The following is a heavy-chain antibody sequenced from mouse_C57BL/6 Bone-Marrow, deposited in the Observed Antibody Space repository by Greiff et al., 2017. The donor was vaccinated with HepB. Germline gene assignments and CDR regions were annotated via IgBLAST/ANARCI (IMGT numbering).Heavy chain of an antibody. J-gene: IGHJ3*01. CDR3: ARDDGYDGFAY. D-gene: IGHD2-2*01. Sequence: EVQLVESEGGLVQPGSSMKLSCTASGFTFSDYYMAWVRQVPEKGLEWVANINYDGSSTYYLDSLKSRFIISRDNAKNMLYLQMSSLKSEDTATYYCARDDGYDGFAYWGQGTLVTVSA. CDR2: INYDGSST. CDR1: GFTFSDYY. V-gene: IGHV5-16*01.